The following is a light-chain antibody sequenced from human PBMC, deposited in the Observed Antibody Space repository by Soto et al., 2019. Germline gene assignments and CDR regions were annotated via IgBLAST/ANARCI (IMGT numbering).Light chain of an antibody. CDR2: DNE. J-gene: IGLJ2*01. CDR3: ATWNWKV. V-gene: IGLV1-51*01. CDR1: SSNIGNNH. Sequence: QSVLTQPPSVSAAPGQKVTISCSGSSSNIGNNHISWYQQLPGTVPKLLIYDNEKRPSGIPDRFSGSKSATSATLDITGLQTGDEADYYCATWNWKVFGGGTKVTVL.